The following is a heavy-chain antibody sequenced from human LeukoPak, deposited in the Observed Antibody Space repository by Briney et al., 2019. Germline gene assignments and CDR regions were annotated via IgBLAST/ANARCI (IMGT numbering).Heavy chain of an antibody. CDR3: AKAPPDNSRFDY. D-gene: IGHD1-20*01. CDR1: GDSVSSGNYY. V-gene: IGHV4-61*01. CDR2: MSPSGTT. Sequence: SETLSLTCTVSGDSVSSGNYYLSWIRQPPGKGLDWITYMSPSGTTKYNPSLKSRVTTSVDTSRTQFSLRLSSVTAADTAVYYCAKAPPDNSRFDYWGQGTLVTVSS. J-gene: IGHJ4*02.